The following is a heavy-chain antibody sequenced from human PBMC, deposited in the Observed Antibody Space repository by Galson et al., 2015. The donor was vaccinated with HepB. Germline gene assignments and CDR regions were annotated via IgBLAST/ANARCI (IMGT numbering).Heavy chain of an antibody. CDR2: IAWDDDK. Sequence: PALVKPTQTLTLTCTFSGFSLSTSGMCVSWIRQPPGKALEWLALIAWDDDKYYSTSLKTRLTISKDTSKNQVVLTMTNMDPVDTATYYCARINEAPWDQLPVSYAFDIWGQGTMVTVSS. D-gene: IGHD2-2*01. CDR3: ARINEAPWDQLPVSYAFDI. CDR1: GFSLSTSGMC. J-gene: IGHJ3*02. V-gene: IGHV2-70*01.